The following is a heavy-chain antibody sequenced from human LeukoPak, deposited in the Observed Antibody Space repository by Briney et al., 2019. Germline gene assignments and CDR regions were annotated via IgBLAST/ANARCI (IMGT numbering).Heavy chain of an antibody. CDR3: ARGASDSSSWYYYFDY. CDR1: GYTFTSYG. V-gene: IGHV1-18*01. Sequence: GASVKVSCKASGYTFTSYGISWVRQAPGQGLEWVGWISGDNARTNYAQQLQGRVSLSTDTFTSTAYMALRSLRSDDTAVYYCARGASDSSSWYYYFDYWGQGTLVTVSS. J-gene: IGHJ4*02. D-gene: IGHD6-13*01. CDR2: ISGDNART.